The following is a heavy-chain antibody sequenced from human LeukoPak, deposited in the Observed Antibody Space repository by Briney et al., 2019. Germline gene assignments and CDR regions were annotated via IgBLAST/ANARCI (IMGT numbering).Heavy chain of an antibody. CDR3: ARGLRDEDRHYNYYYMDV. J-gene: IGHJ6*03. V-gene: IGHV4-4*09. D-gene: IGHD2-21*01. CDR1: GASISGYY. CDR2: FYTSGSA. Sequence: SETLSLTCTASGASISGYYWSWIRQPPGKELEWIGYFYTSGSAHYNPSLRSRVTMSVDTSKNQFSLKLSSVTAADTVMYYCARGLRDEDRHYNYYYMDVWGKGTTVTVSS.